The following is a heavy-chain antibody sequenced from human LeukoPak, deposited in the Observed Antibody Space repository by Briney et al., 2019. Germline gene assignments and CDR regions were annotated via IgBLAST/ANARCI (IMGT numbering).Heavy chain of an antibody. CDR3: ARPIPYSSGWFDAFDI. D-gene: IGHD6-19*01. CDR1: GSSFTSYW. V-gene: IGHV5-51*01. Sequence: GASLQISCKGSGSSFTSYWIGWVRQLPGKGLEWMGIIYPGDSDTRYSPSFHGQATISADKSISTAYLQWSSLKASNTAMYYCARPIPYSSGWFDAFDIWGQGTVVTVSS. CDR2: IYPGDSDT. J-gene: IGHJ3*02.